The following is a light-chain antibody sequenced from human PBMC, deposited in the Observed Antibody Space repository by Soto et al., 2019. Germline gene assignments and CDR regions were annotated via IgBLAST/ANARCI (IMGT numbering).Light chain of an antibody. CDR2: DVS. V-gene: IGLV2-11*01. CDR1: XXXXXGYNY. J-gene: IGLJ1*01. CDR3: CSYAGSPRYV. Sequence: QSALTQPRSVSGSPGQSVXXXXXXXXXXXXGYNYVSWYQPHPGKAPKVMIYDVSERPSGVPDRFSGSKSGNTASLTISGLQAEDEADYYCCSYAGSPRYVFGTGTKLTVL.